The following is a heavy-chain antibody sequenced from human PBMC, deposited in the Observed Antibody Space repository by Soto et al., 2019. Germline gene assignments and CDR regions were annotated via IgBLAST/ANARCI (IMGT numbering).Heavy chain of an antibody. V-gene: IGHV1-69*06. CDR1: GGTFSSYA. Sequence: VQLVQSGAEVKKPGSSVKVSCKASGGTFSSYAISWVRQAPGQGLEWMGGIIPIFGTANYAQKFQGRVTITADKSTSTAYMELSSLRSEDTAVYYCARRGYYDSSGYPTPRNYYYYYGMDVWGQGTTVTVSS. D-gene: IGHD3-22*01. J-gene: IGHJ6*02. CDR2: IIPIFGTA. CDR3: ARRGYYDSSGYPTPRNYYYYYGMDV.